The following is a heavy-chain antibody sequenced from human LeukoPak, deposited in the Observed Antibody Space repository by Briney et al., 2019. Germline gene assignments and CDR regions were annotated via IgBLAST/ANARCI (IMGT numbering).Heavy chain of an antibody. V-gene: IGHV3-48*04. CDR3: ARDRGTEDILTGSIYYFDY. D-gene: IGHD3-9*01. CDR2: ISSSSSTI. CDR1: GFTFSSYS. J-gene: IGHJ4*02. Sequence: GGSLRLSCAASGFTFSSYSMNWVRQAPGKGLEWVSYISSSSSTIYYADSVKGRFTISRDNAKNSLYLQMNSLRAEDTAVYYCARDRGTEDILTGSIYYFDYWGQGTLVTVSS.